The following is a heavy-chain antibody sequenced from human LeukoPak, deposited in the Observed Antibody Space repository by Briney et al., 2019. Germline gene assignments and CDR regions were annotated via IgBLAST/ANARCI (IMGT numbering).Heavy chain of an antibody. CDR2: ISGSSSSGRT. CDR1: GFTFSSNA. Sequence: GGSLRLSCAASGFTFSSNAMSWVRQAPGKGLEWVSAISGSSSSGRTFYADSVKGRFAISRDNSKNTLYLQMNSLRAEDTAIYYCAKMRWELNYFDYWGQGTLVTVSS. V-gene: IGHV3-23*01. J-gene: IGHJ4*02. D-gene: IGHD4-23*01. CDR3: AKMRWELNYFDY.